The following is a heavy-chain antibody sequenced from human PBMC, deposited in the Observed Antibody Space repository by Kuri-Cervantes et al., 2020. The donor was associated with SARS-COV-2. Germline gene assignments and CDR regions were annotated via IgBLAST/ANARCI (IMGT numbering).Heavy chain of an antibody. V-gene: IGHV4-34*01. CDR2: INHSGST. D-gene: IGHD2-2*01. CDR1: GGSFSGYY. CDR3: ATVIVVVPAAIGWSWFDP. Sequence: SETLSLTCAVYGGSFSGYYWSWIRQPPGKGLEWIGEINHSGSTNYNPSLKSRVTISVDTSKNQFSPKLSSVTAADTAVYYCATVIVVVPAAIGWSWFDPWGQGTLVTVSS. J-gene: IGHJ5*02.